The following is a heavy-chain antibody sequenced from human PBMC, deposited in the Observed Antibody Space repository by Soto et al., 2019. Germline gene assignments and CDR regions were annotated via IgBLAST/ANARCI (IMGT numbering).Heavy chain of an antibody. V-gene: IGHV4-59*01. J-gene: IGHJ5*02. CDR2: IYYSGST. CDR3: ARVHLEKIWFDP. Sequence: SETLSLTCTVSGGSISSYYWSWIRQPPGKGLEWTGYIYYSGSTNYNPSLKSRVTISVDTSKNQFSLKLSSVTAADTAVYYCARVHLEKIWFDPWGQGTLVTVSS. CDR1: GGSISSYY.